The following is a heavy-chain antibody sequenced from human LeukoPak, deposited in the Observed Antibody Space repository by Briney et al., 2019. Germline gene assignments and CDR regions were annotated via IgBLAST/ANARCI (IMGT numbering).Heavy chain of an antibody. Sequence: GGSLRLSCAASGFTFSSYGMHWVRQAPGKGLEWVAVISYDGGNKYYADSVKGRFTISRDNSKNTLHLQMNSLRAEDTAMYYCAKGGKAYYYDSNGYLDYWGQGTLVTVSS. CDR1: GFTFSSYG. CDR2: ISYDGGNK. J-gene: IGHJ4*02. V-gene: IGHV3-30*18. CDR3: AKGGKAYYYDSNGYLDY. D-gene: IGHD3-22*01.